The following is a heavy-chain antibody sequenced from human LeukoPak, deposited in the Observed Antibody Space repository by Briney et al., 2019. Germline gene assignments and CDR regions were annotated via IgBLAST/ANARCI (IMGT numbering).Heavy chain of an antibody. Sequence: GGSLRLSCAASGFTFSSYAMHWVRQAPGKGLEWVAVISYDGSNKYYADSVKGRFTISRDNSKNTLYPQMNSLRAEDTAVYYCAREGGLWFGKMRDYYYYGMDVWGQGTTVTVSS. CDR1: GFTFSSYA. CDR2: ISYDGSNK. J-gene: IGHJ6*02. CDR3: AREGGLWFGKMRDYYYYGMDV. D-gene: IGHD3-10*01. V-gene: IGHV3-30-3*01.